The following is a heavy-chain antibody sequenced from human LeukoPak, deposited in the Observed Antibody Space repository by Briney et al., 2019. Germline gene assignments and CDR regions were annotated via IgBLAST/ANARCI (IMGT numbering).Heavy chain of an antibody. CDR3: ARDRSPAPGRSYGRGHFDY. D-gene: IGHD5-18*01. CDR1: GYTFTSYA. Sequence: GASVKVSCKASGYTFTSYAMNWVRQAPGQGLEWMGWINPDSGGTNYAQKFQARVTMTRDTSISTAYMELNRLTSDDTAVYHCARDRSPAPGRSYGRGHFDYWGQGTLVTVSS. J-gene: IGHJ4*02. V-gene: IGHV1-2*02. CDR2: INPDSGGT.